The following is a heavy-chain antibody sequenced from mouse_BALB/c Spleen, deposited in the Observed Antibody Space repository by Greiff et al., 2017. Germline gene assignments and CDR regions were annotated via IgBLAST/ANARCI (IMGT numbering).Heavy chain of an antibody. Sequence: QVQLKQSGAELVRPGSSVKISCKASGYAFSSYWMNWVKQRPGQGLEWIGQIYPGDGDTNYNGKFKGKATLTVDKSSSTAYMQLSSLTSEDSAVYFCARGDGYYTYWGQGTLVTVSA. CDR1: GYAFSSYW. CDR3: ARGDGYYTY. D-gene: IGHD2-3*01. J-gene: IGHJ3*01. V-gene: IGHV1-80*01. CDR2: IYPGDGDT.